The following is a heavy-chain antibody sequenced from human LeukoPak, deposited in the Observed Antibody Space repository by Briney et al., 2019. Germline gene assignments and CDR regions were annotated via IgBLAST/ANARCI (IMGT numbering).Heavy chain of an antibody. CDR2: INPNSGGT. CDR3: ATVERWAAAGLFDY. D-gene: IGHD6-13*01. J-gene: IGHJ4*02. Sequence: GASVKVSCKASGYTFTGYYMHWVRQAPGQGLEWMGWINPNSGGTNYAQKFQGRVTMTEDTSTDTAYMELSSLRSEDTAVYYCATVERWAAAGLFDYWGQGTLVTVSS. CDR1: GYTFTGYY. V-gene: IGHV1-2*02.